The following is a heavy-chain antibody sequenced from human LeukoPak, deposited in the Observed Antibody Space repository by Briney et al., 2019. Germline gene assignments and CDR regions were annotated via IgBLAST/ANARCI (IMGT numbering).Heavy chain of an antibody. CDR2: IYSGGTT. CDR1: GFTVSSNY. V-gene: IGHV3-66*01. D-gene: IGHD3-22*01. CDR3: ARDRYDSSGYLGDYYYYMDV. J-gene: IGHJ6*03. Sequence: GGSLRLSCAASGFTVSSNYMSWVRQAPGKGLEWVSVIYSGGTTYYADSVKGRFTISRDSSKNTLYLQMNSLRAEDTAVYYCARDRYDSSGYLGDYYYYMDVWGKGTTVTISS.